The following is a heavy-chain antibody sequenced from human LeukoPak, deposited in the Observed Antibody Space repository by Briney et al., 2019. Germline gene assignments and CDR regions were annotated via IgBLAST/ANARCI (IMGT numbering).Heavy chain of an antibody. Sequence: SETLSLTCTVSGGSISSSSYYWGWIRQPPGKGLEWIGSIYYSGSTYYNPSLKSRVTISVDTSKNQFSLKLSSVTAADTAVYYCARQSMTTFMFDPWGQGTLVTVSS. J-gene: IGHJ5*02. D-gene: IGHD3-16*01. V-gene: IGHV4-39*01. CDR1: GGSISSSSYY. CDR2: IYYSGST. CDR3: ARQSMTTFMFDP.